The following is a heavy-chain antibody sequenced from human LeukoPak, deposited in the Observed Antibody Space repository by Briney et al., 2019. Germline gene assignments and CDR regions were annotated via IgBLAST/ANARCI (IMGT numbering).Heavy chain of an antibody. CDR2: IYYSGST. CDR3: ASQNYDFWSGYSGNYYYGMDV. Sequence: PSETLSLTCTVSGGSISSYYWSWIRQPPGKGLEWIGYIYYSGSTNYNPSLKSRVTISVDTSKNQFSLKLSSVTAADTAVYYCASQNYDFWSGYSGNYYYGMDVWGQGTTVTVSS. CDR1: GGSISSYY. V-gene: IGHV4-59*08. D-gene: IGHD3-3*01. J-gene: IGHJ6*02.